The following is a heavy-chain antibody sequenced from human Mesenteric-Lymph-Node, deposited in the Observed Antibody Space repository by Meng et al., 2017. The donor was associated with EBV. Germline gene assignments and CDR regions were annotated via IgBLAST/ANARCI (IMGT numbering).Heavy chain of an antibody. CDR2: ISAYNGNT. Sequence: RPGATVKVSCKVSGYRFSDYVITWVRQAPAQGLEWMGWISAYNGNTNYEQKFQGRVTMTTDTSTNTLYMEVSSLTSDDTAVYYCAKTYSTGWQYYCDYWGQGTLVTVSS. CDR1: GYRFSDYV. V-gene: IGHV1-18*01. D-gene: IGHD6-19*01. J-gene: IGHJ4*02. CDR3: AKTYSTGWQYYCDY.